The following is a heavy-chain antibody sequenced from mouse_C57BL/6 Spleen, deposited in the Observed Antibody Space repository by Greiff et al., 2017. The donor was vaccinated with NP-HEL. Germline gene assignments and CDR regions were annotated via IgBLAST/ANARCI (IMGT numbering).Heavy chain of an antibody. V-gene: IGHV5-12*01. J-gene: IGHJ2*01. Sequence: EVQLVESGGGLVQPGGSLKLSCAASGFTFSDYYMYWVRQTPEKRLEWVAYISNGGGSTYYPDTVKGRFTISRDNAKNTLYLQMSRLKSEDTAMYYCAREELGRLDYWGQGTTLTVSS. D-gene: IGHD4-1*01. CDR3: AREELGRLDY. CDR1: GFTFSDYY. CDR2: ISNGGGST.